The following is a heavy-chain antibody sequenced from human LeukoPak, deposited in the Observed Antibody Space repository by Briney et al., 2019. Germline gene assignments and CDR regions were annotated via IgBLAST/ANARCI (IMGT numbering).Heavy chain of an antibody. J-gene: IGHJ2*01. V-gene: IGHV3-21*01. D-gene: IGHD3-3*02. CDR2: ISSSSSYI. CDR3: ARDPSTRARYFDL. CDR1: GFSFSSYE. Sequence: PGGSLRLSCAASGFSFSSYEMNWVRQAPGKGLEWVSSISSSSSYIYYADSVKGRFTISRDNAKNSLYLQMNSLRAEDTAVYYCARDPSTRARYFDLWGRGTQVTVSS.